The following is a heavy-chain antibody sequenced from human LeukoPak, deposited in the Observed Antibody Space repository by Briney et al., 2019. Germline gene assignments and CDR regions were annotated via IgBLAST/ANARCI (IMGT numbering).Heavy chain of an antibody. CDR2: ISGSDGST. CDR1: GFTFSSYA. D-gene: IGHD6-13*01. V-gene: IGHV3-23*01. J-gene: IGHJ5*02. Sequence: GGSLRLSCAASGFTFSSYAMSWVRQAPGKGLEWVSAISGSDGSTYYADSVKGRFTISRDNSRNTLYLQMNSLRAEDTAVNYCANSPGSSWRYNWFDPWGQGTLVTVSS. CDR3: ANSPGSSWRYNWFDP.